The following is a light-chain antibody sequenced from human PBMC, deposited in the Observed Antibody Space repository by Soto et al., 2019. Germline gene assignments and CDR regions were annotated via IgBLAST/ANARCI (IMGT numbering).Light chain of an antibody. V-gene: IGKV1-5*01. CDR1: QSISVA. Sequence: DIQMTQTPSTLSASVGDRVAITCRASQSISVAVAWYQQKPGKAPKLLIFDTSSLESGVPSRFSGSGSGTEFTLTISSLQPDDFATYYCQQLSSYPRTFGQGTKVEIK. J-gene: IGKJ1*01. CDR2: DTS. CDR3: QQLSSYPRT.